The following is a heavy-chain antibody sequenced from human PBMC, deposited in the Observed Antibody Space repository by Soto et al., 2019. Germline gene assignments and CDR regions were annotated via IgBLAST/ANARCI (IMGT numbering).Heavy chain of an antibody. CDR3: ARDSGCSGGSCYNDAFDI. D-gene: IGHD2-15*01. Sequence: PGGSLRLSCAASGFTFSSYSMNWVRQAPGKGLEWVSSISSSSSYIYYADSVKGRFTISRDNAKNSLYLQMNSLRAEDTAVYYCARDSGCSGGSCYNDAFDIWGQGTMVTVS. CDR1: GFTFSSYS. J-gene: IGHJ3*02. CDR2: ISSSSSYI. V-gene: IGHV3-21*01.